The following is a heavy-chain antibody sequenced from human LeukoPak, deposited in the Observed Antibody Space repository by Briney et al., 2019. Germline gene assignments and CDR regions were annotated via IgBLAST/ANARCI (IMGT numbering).Heavy chain of an antibody. Sequence: PSETLSLTCTVSGGSISSYYWSWIRQPPGKGLEWIGYIYYSGSTNYNPSLKSRVTISVDTSKNQFSLKLSSVTAADTAVYYCARGKEQWLSTGGFDYWGQGTLVTVSS. CDR3: ARGKEQWLSTGGFDY. CDR1: GGSISSYY. D-gene: IGHD6-19*01. J-gene: IGHJ4*02. V-gene: IGHV4-59*08. CDR2: IYYSGST.